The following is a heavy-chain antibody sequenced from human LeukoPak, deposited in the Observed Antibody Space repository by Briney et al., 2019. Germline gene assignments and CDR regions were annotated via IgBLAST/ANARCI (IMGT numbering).Heavy chain of an antibody. D-gene: IGHD1-7*01. CDR3: CVIKTGTKYYYYYYMDV. V-gene: IGHV1-69*13. Sequence: SVKVSCKASGGTFSSYAISWVRQAPGQGLEWMGGIIPIFGTANYAQKFQGRVTITADESTSTAYMELSSLRSEDTAVYYCCVIKTGTKYYYYYYMDVWGKGTTVTVSS. J-gene: IGHJ6*03. CDR1: GGTFSSYA. CDR2: IIPIFGTA.